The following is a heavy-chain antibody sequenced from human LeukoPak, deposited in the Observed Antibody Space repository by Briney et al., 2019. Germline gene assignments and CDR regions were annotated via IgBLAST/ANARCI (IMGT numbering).Heavy chain of an antibody. J-gene: IGHJ3*02. CDR1: GSTFSSYA. CDR3: ARGGHDAFDI. CDR2: ISSNGGST. V-gene: IGHV3-64*01. Sequence: PGESLRLSCAASGSTFSSYAMHWVRQAPGKGLEYVSAISSNGGSTYYANSVKGRFTISRDNSKNTLYLQMGSLRAEDMAVYYCARGGHDAFDIWGQGTMVTVSS.